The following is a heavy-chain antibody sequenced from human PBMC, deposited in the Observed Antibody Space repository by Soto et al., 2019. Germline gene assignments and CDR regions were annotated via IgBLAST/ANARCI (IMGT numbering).Heavy chain of an antibody. D-gene: IGHD1-26*01. CDR2: IYYSGST. V-gene: IGHV4-61*08. CDR3: AREVVELENWFDP. J-gene: IGHJ5*02. CDR1: GGSISRGGYY. Sequence: SETLSLTCTVSGGSISRGGYYWSWIRQHPGKGLEWIGYIYYSGSTNYNPSLKSRVTISVDTSKNQFSLKLSSVTAADTAVYYCAREVVELENWFDPWGQGTLVTVSS.